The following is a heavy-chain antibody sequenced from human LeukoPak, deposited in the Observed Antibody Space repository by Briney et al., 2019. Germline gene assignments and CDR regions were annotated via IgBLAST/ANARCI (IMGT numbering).Heavy chain of an antibody. Sequence: SETLSLTCAVYGGSFSGYYWSWIRQPPGKGLEWIGEINHSGSTNYNPSLKSRVTVSVDTSKNQFSLKLSSVTAADTAVYYCXXRLGYCSSTSCPSDYWGQGTLVTVSS. CDR2: INHSGST. CDR1: GGSFSGYY. V-gene: IGHV4-34*01. D-gene: IGHD2-2*01. J-gene: IGHJ4*02. CDR3: XXRLGYCSSTSCPSDY.